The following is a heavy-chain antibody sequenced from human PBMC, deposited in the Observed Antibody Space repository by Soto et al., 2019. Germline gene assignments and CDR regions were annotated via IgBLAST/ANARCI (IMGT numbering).Heavy chain of an antibody. V-gene: IGHV1-69*13. D-gene: IGHD2-2*01. CDR2: IIPIFGTA. J-gene: IGHJ6*02. CDR3: ARGEDIVLIPAAMPSIDYDFSGMDH. Sequence: SVKVSCKASGGTFSSYTISWVRQAPGQGLEWMGGIIPIFGTANYAQKFQGRVTITADESTSTAYMELSSLRSEDTAVYYCARGEDIVLIPAAMPSIDYDFSGMDHWG. CDR1: GGTFSSYT.